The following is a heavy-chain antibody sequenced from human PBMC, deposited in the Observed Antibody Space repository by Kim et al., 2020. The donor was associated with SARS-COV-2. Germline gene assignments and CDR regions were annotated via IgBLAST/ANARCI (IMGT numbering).Heavy chain of an antibody. Sequence: GSSTTHADSVKGRFNISRDNAKNTLYLQMNSLRVDDTAVYYCARVDSSGYWGQGTLVTVSS. J-gene: IGHJ4*02. CDR3: ARVDSSGY. D-gene: IGHD6-25*01. CDR2: GSST. V-gene: IGHV3-74*01.